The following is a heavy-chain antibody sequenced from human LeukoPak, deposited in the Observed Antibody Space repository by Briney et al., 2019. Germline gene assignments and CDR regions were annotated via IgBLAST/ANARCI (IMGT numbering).Heavy chain of an antibody. J-gene: IGHJ6*03. Sequence: SETLSLTCTVSGGSISSYYWSWIRQPPGKGLEWIGYIYYSGSTNYNPSLKSRVIISLDTSKNQFSLRLSSVTAADTAVYYCARGLTSGYYGHYYMDVWGKGTTVTVSS. CDR2: IYYSGST. V-gene: IGHV4-59*01. D-gene: IGHD3-22*01. CDR1: GGSISSYY. CDR3: ARGLTSGYYGHYYMDV.